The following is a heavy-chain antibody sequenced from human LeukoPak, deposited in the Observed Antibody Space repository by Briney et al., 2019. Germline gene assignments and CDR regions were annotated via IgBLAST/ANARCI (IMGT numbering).Heavy chain of an antibody. D-gene: IGHD2-2*02. CDR3: ARDLYTISGDS. J-gene: IGHJ4*02. Sequence: PGGSLRLSCAASEFTFSSYGMSWVRQAPGKGLEWVSLISSNGKSTHYADSVRGRFTISRDNSKNTLYLQMNSLRTEDTAIYFCARDLYTISGDSWGQGTLVTVSS. CDR1: EFTFSSYG. V-gene: IGHV3-23*01. CDR2: ISSNGKST.